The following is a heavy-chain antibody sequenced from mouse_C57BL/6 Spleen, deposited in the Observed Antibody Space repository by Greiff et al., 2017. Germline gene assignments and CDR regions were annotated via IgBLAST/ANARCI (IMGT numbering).Heavy chain of an antibody. V-gene: IGHV1-80*01. CDR2: IYPGDGDT. CDR1: GYAFSSYW. D-gene: IGHD1-1*01. Sequence: VQLQESGAELVKPGASVKISCKASGYAFSSYWMNWVKQRPGKGLEWIGQIYPGDGDTNYNGKFKGKATLTADKSSSTAYMQLSSLTSEDSAVYFCAFTTVVATPLFDYWGQGTTLTVSS. CDR3: AFTTVVATPLFDY. J-gene: IGHJ2*01.